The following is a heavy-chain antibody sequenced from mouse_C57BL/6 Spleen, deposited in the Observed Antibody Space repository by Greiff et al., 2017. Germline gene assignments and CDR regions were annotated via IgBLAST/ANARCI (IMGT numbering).Heavy chain of an antibody. J-gene: IGHJ2*01. CDR1: GYAFSSSW. CDR3: ARGEGFDY. Sequence: VQLQESGPELVKPGASVKISCKASGYAFSSSWMNWVKQRPGKGLEWIGRIYPGDGDTNYNGKFKGKATLTADKSSSTAYMQLSSLTSEDSAVYCCARGEGFDYWGQGTTLTVSS. V-gene: IGHV1-82*01. CDR2: IYPGDGDT.